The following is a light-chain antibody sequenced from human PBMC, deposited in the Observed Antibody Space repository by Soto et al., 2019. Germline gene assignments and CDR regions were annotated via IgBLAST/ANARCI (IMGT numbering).Light chain of an antibody. CDR3: QDYGTSWT. V-gene: IGKV3-20*01. CDR2: AAS. Sequence: VLTQSLGTLSLSPGGRATLSCRASQTVRSSSLAWYQQKPGQAPRLLIYAASSRATGIPDRFSGSGSGTDFTLTINRLEPEDFAVYYCQDYGTSWTFGQGTKVDI. CDR1: QTVRSSS. J-gene: IGKJ1*01.